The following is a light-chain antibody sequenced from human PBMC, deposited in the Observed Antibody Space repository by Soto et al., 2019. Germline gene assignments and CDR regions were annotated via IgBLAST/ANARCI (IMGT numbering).Light chain of an antibody. CDR1: SSDVGGYKY. Sequence: QSVLTQPASVSGSPGQSITISCTGTSSDVGGYKYVSWYQQHPGKAPKLMIYEVSNRPSGVSNRFSGSKSGNTDSLTISGLQDEDEADYYCSSYTSSSTLDVFGTGTKVTVL. J-gene: IGLJ1*01. CDR2: EVS. V-gene: IGLV2-14*01. CDR3: SSYTSSSTLDV.